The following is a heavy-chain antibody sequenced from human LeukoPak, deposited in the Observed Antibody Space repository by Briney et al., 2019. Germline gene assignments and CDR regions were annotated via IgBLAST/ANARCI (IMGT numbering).Heavy chain of an antibody. CDR3: ARCSSTSCYARAYFDY. CDR1: GYSFTSYW. V-gene: IGHV5-51*01. J-gene: IGHJ4*02. Sequence: GESLKISCKGSGYSFTSYWIGWVRQMPGKGLEWMGIIYPGDSDTRYSPSFQGQVTISADKSISTAYLQWSSLKASDTAMYYCARCSSTSCYARAYFDYRGQGTLVTVSS. CDR2: IYPGDSDT. D-gene: IGHD2-2*01.